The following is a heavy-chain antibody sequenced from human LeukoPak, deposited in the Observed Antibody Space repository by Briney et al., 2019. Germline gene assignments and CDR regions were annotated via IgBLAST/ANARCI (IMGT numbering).Heavy chain of an antibody. V-gene: IGHV4-4*07. D-gene: IGHD3-10*01. CDR3: ARDMDPPLFDY. J-gene: IGHJ4*02. CDR2: IYTTGST. Sequence: SETLSLTCTVSGGSISRDYWNWIRQPAGKRLEWIGRIYTTGSTNYNPSLKSRVAMSVDTSKNQFSLKLSSVTAADTAVYYCARDMDPPLFDYWGQGTLVTVSS. CDR1: GGSISRDY.